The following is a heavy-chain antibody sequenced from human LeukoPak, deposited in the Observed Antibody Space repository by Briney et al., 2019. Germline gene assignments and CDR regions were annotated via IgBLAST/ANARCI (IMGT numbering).Heavy chain of an antibody. CDR2: IYYSGST. J-gene: IGHJ3*02. CDR3: AREGYGDTDDAFDI. CDR1: GGSISSYY. D-gene: IGHD4-17*01. Sequence: PSETLSLTCTVSGGSISSYYWSWIWQPPGKGLEWIGYIYYSGSTNYNPSLKSRVTISVDTSKNQFSLKLSSVTAADTAVYYCAREGYGDTDDAFDIWGQGTMVTVSS. V-gene: IGHV4-59*12.